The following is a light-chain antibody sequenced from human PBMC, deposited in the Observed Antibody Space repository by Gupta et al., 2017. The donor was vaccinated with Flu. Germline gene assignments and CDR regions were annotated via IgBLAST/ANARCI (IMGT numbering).Light chain of an antibody. V-gene: IGLV3-21*02. CDR3: HDWDTSGHHPGV. Sequence: SYALTQTPSVSVAPGQTARFTCGGDNIGSKSVHWYQQRPGQAHVVGVYEDSERPSGIPERFSGSTSWNTATPTTRXVXAGDEAXDDGHDWDTSGHHPGVFGGGTKLTVL. CDR1: NIGSKS. CDR2: EDS. J-gene: IGLJ3*02.